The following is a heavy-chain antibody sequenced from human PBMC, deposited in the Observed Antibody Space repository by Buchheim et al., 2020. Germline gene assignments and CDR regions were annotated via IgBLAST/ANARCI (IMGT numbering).Heavy chain of an antibody. J-gene: IGHJ5*02. CDR2: ISSSGSTI. D-gene: IGHD3-10*01. V-gene: IGHV3-48*03. Sequence: EVQLVESGGGLVQPGGSLRLSCAASGFAFSSYEMNWVRQAPGKGLEWVSYISSSGSTIYYADSVKGRFTISRDNAKNSLYLQMNSLRAEDTAVYHCARDYLWFGELREENWFDPWGQGTL. CDR3: ARDYLWFGELREENWFDP. CDR1: GFAFSSYE.